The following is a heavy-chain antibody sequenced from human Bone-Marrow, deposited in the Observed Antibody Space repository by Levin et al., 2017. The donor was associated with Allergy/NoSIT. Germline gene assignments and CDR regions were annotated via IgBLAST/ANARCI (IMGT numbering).Heavy chain of an antibody. D-gene: IGHD1-26*01. J-gene: IGHJ4*02. Sequence: SETLSLTCTVSGGSISSYYWSWIRQPPGKGLEWIGYIYYSGSTNYNPSLKSRVTISVDTSKNQFSLKLSSVTAADTAVYYCARVVGANNTRTGYFDYWGQGTLVTVSS. CDR1: GGSISSYY. CDR2: IYYSGST. V-gene: IGHV4-59*01. CDR3: ARVVGANNTRTGYFDY.